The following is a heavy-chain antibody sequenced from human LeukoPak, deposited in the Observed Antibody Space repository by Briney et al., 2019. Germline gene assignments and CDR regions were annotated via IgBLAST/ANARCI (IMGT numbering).Heavy chain of an antibody. D-gene: IGHD3-10*01. CDR1: GGSISSSSYY. Sequence: KPSETLSLTCTVSGGSISSSSYYWGWIRQPPGKGLEWIGSIYYSGSTYYNPSLKSRVTISVDTSKNQFSLKLSSVTAADTAVYYCARRPPGELLGWWDYWGQGTLVTVSS. J-gene: IGHJ4*02. CDR3: ARRPPGELLGWWDY. CDR2: IYYSGST. V-gene: IGHV4-39*01.